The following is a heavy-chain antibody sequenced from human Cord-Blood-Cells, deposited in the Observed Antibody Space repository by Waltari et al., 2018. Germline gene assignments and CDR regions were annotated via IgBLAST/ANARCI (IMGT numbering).Heavy chain of an antibody. CDR1: GVTSSSHS. CDR3: ARAGSYYAFDI. Sequence: EVQLVGSGGGLVQPEGSLSIVGADSGVTSSSHSMNRVRHAPGKGLEWVSSISSSSSYIYYADSVKGRFTISRDNAKNSLYLQMNSLRAEDTAVYYCARAGSYYAFDIWGQGTMVTVSS. J-gene: IGHJ3*02. D-gene: IGHD1-26*01. V-gene: IGHV3-21*01. CDR2: ISSSSSYI.